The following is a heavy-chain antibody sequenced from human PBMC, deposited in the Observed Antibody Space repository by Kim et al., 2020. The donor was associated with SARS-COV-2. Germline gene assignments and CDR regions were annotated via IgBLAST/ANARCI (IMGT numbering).Heavy chain of an antibody. CDR2: ST. Sequence: STFYADSVKGRFTISRDNSKNTIFLQLNSLRAEDTALYYCARESSRRADYWGQGTLVTVSS. CDR3: ARESSRRADY. J-gene: IGHJ4*02. V-gene: IGHV3-23*01. D-gene: IGHD2-2*01.